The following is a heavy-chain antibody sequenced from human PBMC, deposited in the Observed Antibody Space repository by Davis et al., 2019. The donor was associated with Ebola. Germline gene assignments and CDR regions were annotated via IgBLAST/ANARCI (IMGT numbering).Heavy chain of an antibody. CDR2: ISGTSTFI. V-gene: IGHV3-21*06. Sequence: GESLKISCAASGFTFSSYSMNWVRQAPGKGLEWVSSISGTSTFIYYADSVEGRFTISRDNAKNSLYLQMNSLRAEDTAVYYCARDLNDKGITIFGVFPWGQGTLVTVSS. J-gene: IGHJ5*02. CDR1: GFTFSSYS. D-gene: IGHD3-3*01. CDR3: ARDLNDKGITIFGVFP.